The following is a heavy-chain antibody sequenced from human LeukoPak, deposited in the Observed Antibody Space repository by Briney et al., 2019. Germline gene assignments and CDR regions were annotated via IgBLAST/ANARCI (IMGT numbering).Heavy chain of an antibody. J-gene: IGHJ4*02. CDR2: IFPSGGEI. CDR3: ATYRQVLLPFES. CDR1: GFTFRTIA. V-gene: IGHV3-23*01. D-gene: IGHD2-8*02. Sequence: GSLRLSCTASGFTFRTIAMIWVRQPPGKGLEWVSSIFPSGGEIHYADSVRGRFTISRDNSKGTLSLQMNSLRAEDTAIYYCATYRQVLLPFESWGQGTLVTVSS.